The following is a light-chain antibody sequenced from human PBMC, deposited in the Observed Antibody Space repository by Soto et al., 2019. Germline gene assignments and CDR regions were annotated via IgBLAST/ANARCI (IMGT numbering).Light chain of an antibody. CDR2: LGS. CDR3: NQSLYTPLT. CDR1: QPLLNSNGFNY. J-gene: IGKJ2*01. V-gene: IGKV2-28*01. Sequence: DVVMTQSPLSLPVPPGAPASISCRSSQPLLNSNGFNYLDWYFQRTGHSPQLLIFLGSTRAYGDAHGCSGSGSVTYFTLTLSRLEAEDVEFYYCNQSLYTPLTFCHG.